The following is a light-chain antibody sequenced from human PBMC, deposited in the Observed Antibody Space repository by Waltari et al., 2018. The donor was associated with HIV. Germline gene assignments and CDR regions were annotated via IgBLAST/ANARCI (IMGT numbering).Light chain of an antibody. V-gene: IGKV1-5*03. J-gene: IGKJ2*01. Sequence: DIQMTQSPSPLSASVGDRVTITCRASQSISSWLAWYQQKPGKAPNLLIYKTSSLESEVPSRFGGSGSGTEFTLTISSLQPDDFATYYCQQYKSYPYTFGQGTKLEIK. CDR1: QSISSW. CDR3: QQYKSYPYT. CDR2: KTS.